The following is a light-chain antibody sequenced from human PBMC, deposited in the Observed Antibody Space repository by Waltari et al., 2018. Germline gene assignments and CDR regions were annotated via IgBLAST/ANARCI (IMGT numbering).Light chain of an antibody. CDR3: QQYFTTPYT. V-gene: IGKV4-1*01. CDR2: WAS. CDR1: PSVLYISNNTNY. Sequence: DIVMTQSPDSLAVSLGERATINCKSSPSVLYISNNTNYLAWYQQKPGQPPKLLIYWASTRESGVPDRFSGSGSGTDFTLTISTLQTEDVAIYYCQQYFTTPYTFGQGTKLEIK. J-gene: IGKJ2*01.